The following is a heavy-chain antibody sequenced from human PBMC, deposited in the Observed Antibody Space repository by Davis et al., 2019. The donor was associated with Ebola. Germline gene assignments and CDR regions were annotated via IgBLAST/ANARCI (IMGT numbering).Heavy chain of an antibody. V-gene: IGHV5-51*01. CDR2: IYPGDSDT. J-gene: IGHJ4*02. D-gene: IGHD2-15*01. Sequence: GESLKISCKCSGYSFTSYWIGWVRQMPGKGLEGMGIIYPGDSDTRYSPSFQGQVTISADKSISTAYLQWSSLKASDTAMYYCAIDRYCSGGSCYFDYWGQGTLVTVSS. CDR3: AIDRYCSGGSCYFDY. CDR1: GYSFTSYW.